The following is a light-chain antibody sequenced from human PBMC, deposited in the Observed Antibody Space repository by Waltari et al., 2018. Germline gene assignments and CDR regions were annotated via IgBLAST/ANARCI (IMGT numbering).Light chain of an antibody. V-gene: IGLV2-14*03. CDR3: CSYANMVTLFVV. CDR2: DVS. Sequence: QSALTQPASVSGSPGQSITISCTGSSTDAGPHPYASWYQQHPGKAPKLIIYDVSHRPSGISNRFSGSRSGDTASLTISGLQAEDEADYFCCSYANMVTLFVVFGGGTKLTVL. J-gene: IGLJ2*01. CDR1: STDAGPHPY.